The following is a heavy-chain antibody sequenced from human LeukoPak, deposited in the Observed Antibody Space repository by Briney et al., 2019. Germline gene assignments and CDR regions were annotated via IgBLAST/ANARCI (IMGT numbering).Heavy chain of an antibody. CDR1: GYAFTSSY. CDR2: INPNGGTT. J-gene: IGHJ4*02. CDR3: ARELGIIGAPRHPLAY. Sequence: WAPVKVSCRASGYAFTSSYMHWVRQAPGQGLEWMGIINPNGGTTTYAQRFQGRVAMTRDTSTSTVYMELSSLRAEDTAVYYCARELGIIGAPRHPLAYWGQGTLVTVSS. D-gene: IGHD2/OR15-2a*01. V-gene: IGHV1-46*01.